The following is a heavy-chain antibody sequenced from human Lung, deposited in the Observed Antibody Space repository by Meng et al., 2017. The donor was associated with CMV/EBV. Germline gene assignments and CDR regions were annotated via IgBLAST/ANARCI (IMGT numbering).Heavy chain of an antibody. V-gene: IGHV3-53*01. CDR2: IYSGGST. J-gene: IGHJ6*02. Sequence: ESXKISCAASGFTVSGNYMNWVRQAPGKGLEWVSVIYSGGSTYYADSVKGRFTISSDNSKNTLYLQMNSLRAEDTAVYYCARDSYGMDVWGQGTTVTVAS. CDR3: ARDSYGMDV. CDR1: GFTVSGNY.